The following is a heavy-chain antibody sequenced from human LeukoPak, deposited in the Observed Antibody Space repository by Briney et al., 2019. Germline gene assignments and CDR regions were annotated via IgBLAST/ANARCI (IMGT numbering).Heavy chain of an antibody. CDR1: GSSISSYY. CDR3: AGGSGSSNWFDP. Sequence: PETLSLTCTVSGSSISSYYWSWIRQPAGKGPEWIGRIYISGSTNYNPSLKSRVTMSVDTSKNQFSLKLSSVTAADTAIYYCAGGSGSSNWFDPWGQGTLVTVSS. CDR2: IYISGST. D-gene: IGHD3-10*01. J-gene: IGHJ5*02. V-gene: IGHV4-4*07.